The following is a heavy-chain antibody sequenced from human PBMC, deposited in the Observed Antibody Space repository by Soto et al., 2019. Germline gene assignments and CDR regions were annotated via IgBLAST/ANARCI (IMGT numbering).Heavy chain of an antibody. V-gene: IGHV1-18*01. CDR1: GYTYTSYG. Sequence: QVQLVQSGPEVKKPGVSVKVSCKTSGYTYTSYGISWVRQAPGQGLEWMGWISTDKGKTNYAQKFQGRVTMTTDTSTSTAYMELRSLRSDDTAVYYCATRSPAFDYWGQGTLLTVSS. J-gene: IGHJ4*02. CDR3: ATRSPAFDY. CDR2: ISTDKGKT.